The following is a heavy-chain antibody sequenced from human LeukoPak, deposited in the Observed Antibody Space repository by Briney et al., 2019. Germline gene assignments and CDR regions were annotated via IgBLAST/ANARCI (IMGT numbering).Heavy chain of an antibody. V-gene: IGHV4-34*01. Sequence: PSETLSLTCAVYGGSFSGYYWSWIRQPPEKGLEWIGEINHSGSTNYNPSLKSRVTISIDTSKNQFSLKLSSVTAADTALYYCVRGPGTWYYYWGQGTLVTVSS. J-gene: IGHJ4*02. CDR3: VRGPGTWYYY. CDR2: INHSGST. CDR1: GGSFSGYY. D-gene: IGHD6-13*01.